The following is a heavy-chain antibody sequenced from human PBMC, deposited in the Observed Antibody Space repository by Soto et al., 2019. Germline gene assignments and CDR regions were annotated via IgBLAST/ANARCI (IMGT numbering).Heavy chain of an antibody. J-gene: IGHJ6*02. D-gene: IGHD5-18*01. CDR1: GYTFTTYY. Sequence: QVQLVQSGAEVKKPGASVKVSCETSGYTFTTYYMHWVRRAPGQGLEWMGMINPSGGSTSYAQNSQGRVTMTRDTSTRTIYMELSSLRRDDTAIYYCARRAYNYANMDVWGQGTTVTVSS. V-gene: IGHV1-46*01. CDR3: ARRAYNYANMDV. CDR2: INPSGGST.